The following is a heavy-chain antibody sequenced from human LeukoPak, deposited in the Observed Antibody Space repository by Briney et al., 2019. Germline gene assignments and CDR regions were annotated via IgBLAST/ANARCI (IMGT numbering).Heavy chain of an antibody. CDR3: ARYCSSTSCYTAAFDI. CDR1: GGSFSGYY. D-gene: IGHD2-2*02. J-gene: IGHJ3*02. Sequence: SETLSLTCAVYGGSFSGYYRSWIRQPPGKGLEWIGEINHSGSTNYNPSLKSRVTISVDTSKNQFSLKLSSVTAADTAVYYCARYCSSTSCYTAAFDIWGQGTMVTVSS. V-gene: IGHV4-34*01. CDR2: INHSGST.